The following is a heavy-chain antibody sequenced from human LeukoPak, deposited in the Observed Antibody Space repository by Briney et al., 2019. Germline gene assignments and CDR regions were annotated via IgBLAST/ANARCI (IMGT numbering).Heavy chain of an antibody. CDR1: GYTFTSYS. V-gene: IGHV1-2*02. D-gene: IGHD3-22*01. CDR2: INANSGGT. CDR3: ARDQPYYYDSSGYSPLAFDI. Sequence: AASVKVSCKASGYTFTSYSMNWVRQAPGQGLEYMGWINANSGGTNYAQKFQGRVTMTRDTSISTAYMELSRLRSDDTAVYYCARDQPYYYDSSGYSPLAFDIWGQGTMVTVSS. J-gene: IGHJ3*02.